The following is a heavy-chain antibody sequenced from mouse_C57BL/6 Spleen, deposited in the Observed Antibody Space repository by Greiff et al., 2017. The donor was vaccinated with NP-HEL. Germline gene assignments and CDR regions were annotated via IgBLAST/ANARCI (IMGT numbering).Heavy chain of an antibody. J-gene: IGHJ1*03. D-gene: IGHD2-5*01. V-gene: IGHV1-82*01. CDR1: GYAFSSSW. Sequence: VQLQQSGPELVKPGASVKISCKASGYAFSSSWMHWVKQRPGKGLEWIGRIYPGGGDTNYNGKFKGKATLTADKPSSTAYMQLSSLTSEDSAIYFCASYCSNYGYFDVWGTGTTVTVSS. CDR3: ASYCSNYGYFDV. CDR2: IYPGGGDT.